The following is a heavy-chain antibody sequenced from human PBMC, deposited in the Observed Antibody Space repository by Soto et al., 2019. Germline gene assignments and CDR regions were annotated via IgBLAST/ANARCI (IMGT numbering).Heavy chain of an antibody. D-gene: IGHD1-1*01. V-gene: IGHV4-39*01. CDR3: ARHDWNGVDY. CDR2: IYYSGST. CDR1: GGSISRSSYY. J-gene: IGHJ4*02. Sequence: QLQLQESGPGLVKPSETLSLTYTVSGGSISRSSYYWGWIRQPPGKGLEWIGSIYYSGSTYYNPSLKSRVTISVDTSKNQFSLKLSSVTAADTAVYYCARHDWNGVDYWGQGTLVTVSS.